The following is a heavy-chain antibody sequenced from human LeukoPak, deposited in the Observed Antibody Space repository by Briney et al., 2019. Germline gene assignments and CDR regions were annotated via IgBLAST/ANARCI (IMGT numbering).Heavy chain of an antibody. CDR3: ARDRIRGDLGRFDP. D-gene: IGHD3-10*01. CDR2: ISSSSSTI. J-gene: IGHJ5*02. V-gene: IGHV3-48*04. CDR1: GFTFRCYS. Sequence: GGSLRLSCAAPGFTFRCYSMNWVRQATGKGLEWVSYISSSSSTIYYADSVKGRFTISRDNAKNSLYLQMNSLRAEDTAVYYCARDRIRGDLGRFDPWGQGTLVTVSS.